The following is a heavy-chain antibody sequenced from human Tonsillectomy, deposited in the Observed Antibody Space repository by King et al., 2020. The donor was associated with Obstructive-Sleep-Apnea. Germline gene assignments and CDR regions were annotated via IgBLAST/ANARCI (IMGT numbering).Heavy chain of an antibody. Sequence: TLKESGPTLVKPTQTLTLTCTFSGFSLSTIGVGVGWILQPPGKALEWLALIYWDDDTRYSPSLKSRLTITTDTSTNQVVLTMTNMDPVDTATYYCAYRGSYSGGYYDYVDYWGQGTLVTVSS. CDR3: AYRGSYSGGYYDYVDY. J-gene: IGHJ4*02. CDR2: IYWDDDT. CDR1: GFSLSTIGVG. V-gene: IGHV2-5*02. D-gene: IGHD1-26*01.